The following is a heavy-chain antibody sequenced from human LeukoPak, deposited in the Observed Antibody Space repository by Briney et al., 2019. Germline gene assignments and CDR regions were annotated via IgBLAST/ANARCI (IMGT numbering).Heavy chain of an antibody. Sequence: GASVKVSCKASGYTFTKYAMNWVRQAPGQGLDWMGGINPIFGTTTYAQKLQGRVTITADKSTNTAYMELSSLRSEDTAVYYCAKVNKRDTTIDYWGQGTLVTVSS. CDR2: INPIFGTT. D-gene: IGHD4-17*01. CDR1: GYTFTKYA. V-gene: IGHV1-69*06. J-gene: IGHJ4*02. CDR3: AKVNKRDTTIDY.